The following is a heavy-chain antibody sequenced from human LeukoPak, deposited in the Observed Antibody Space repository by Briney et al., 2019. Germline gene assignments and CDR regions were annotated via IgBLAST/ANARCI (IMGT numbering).Heavy chain of an antibody. CDR1: GFTFSSYA. D-gene: IGHD7-27*01. Sequence: GGSLRLSCAASGFTFSSYAMSWVRQAPGKGLEWVSAISGSGGSTYYADSVKGRFTISRDNSKNTLYLQMNSLRAEGTAVYYCAKGTLGIRYYYYGMDVWGKGTTVTVSS. CDR2: ISGSGGST. V-gene: IGHV3-23*01. CDR3: AKGTLGIRYYYYGMDV. J-gene: IGHJ6*04.